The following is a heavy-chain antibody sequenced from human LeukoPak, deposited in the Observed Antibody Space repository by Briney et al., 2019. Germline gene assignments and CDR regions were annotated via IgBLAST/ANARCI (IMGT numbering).Heavy chain of an antibody. CDR3: AKAHYYDSSGYNWFDP. J-gene: IGHJ5*02. CDR2: ISYDGSNK. D-gene: IGHD3-22*01. V-gene: IGHV3-30-3*02. Sequence: GGSLRLSCAGSGFSFSSYAMHWVRQAPGKGLERVAVISYDGSNKYYADSVKGRFTISRDNSKNTLYLQMNSLRAEDTAVYYCAKAHYYDSSGYNWFDPWGQGTLVTVSS. CDR1: GFSFSSYA.